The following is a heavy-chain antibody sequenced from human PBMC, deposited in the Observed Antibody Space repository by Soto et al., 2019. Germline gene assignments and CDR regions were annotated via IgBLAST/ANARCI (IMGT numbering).Heavy chain of an antibody. CDR2: IYYSGST. Sequence: SETLSLTCTVSGGSISSSSYYWGWIRQPPGKGLEWIGSIYYSGSTYYNPSLKSRVTISVDTSKNQFSLKLSSVTAADTAVYYCARREHSSGWYSDYWGQGTLVTVSS. D-gene: IGHD6-19*01. V-gene: IGHV4-39*01. J-gene: IGHJ4*02. CDR1: GGSISSSSYY. CDR3: ARREHSSGWYSDY.